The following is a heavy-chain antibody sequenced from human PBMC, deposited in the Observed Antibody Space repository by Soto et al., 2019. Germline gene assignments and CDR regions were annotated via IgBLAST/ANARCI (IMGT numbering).Heavy chain of an antibody. CDR3: ASHGIGLRYFPFDY. CDR2: INPNSGGT. V-gene: IGHV1-2*02. J-gene: IGHJ4*02. CDR1: GYTFTGYY. Sequence: ASVPVSCKASGYTFTGYYMHWVRQAPGHGLEWMGWINPNSGGTNYAQKFQGRVTMTRDTSISTAYMELSRLRSDDTAVYYCASHGIGLRYFPFDYWGQGTLVTVSS. D-gene: IGHD3-9*01.